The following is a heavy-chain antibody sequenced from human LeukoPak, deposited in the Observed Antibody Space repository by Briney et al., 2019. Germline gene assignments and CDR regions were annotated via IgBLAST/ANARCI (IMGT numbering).Heavy chain of an antibody. Sequence: SQTLSLTCTVSGGSISSGDYYWSWIRQPPGKGLEWIGYIYYSGSTYYNPSLKSRVTISVDTSKNQFSLKLSSVTAADTAVYYCVSLTYCSSTSCYFAFDIWGQETMVTVSS. V-gene: IGHV4-30-4*08. CDR2: IYYSGST. CDR3: VSLTYCSSTSCYFAFDI. J-gene: IGHJ3*02. CDR1: GGSISSGDYY. D-gene: IGHD2-2*01.